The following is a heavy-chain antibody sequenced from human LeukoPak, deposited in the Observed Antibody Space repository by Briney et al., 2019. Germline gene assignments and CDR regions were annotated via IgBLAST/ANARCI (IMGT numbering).Heavy chain of an antibody. CDR2: TYYSGST. V-gene: IGHV4-59*08. D-gene: IGHD3-22*01. CDR1: GGSISSYY. J-gene: IGHJ2*01. CDR3: ARQKYYYDSSGYYYGGYFDL. Sequence: SETLSLTCTVSGGSISSYYWSWIRQPPGKGLEWIGYTYYSGSTNYNPSLKSRVTISVDTSKNQFSLKLSSVTAADTAVYYCARQKYYYDSSGYYYGGYFDLWGRGTLVTVSS.